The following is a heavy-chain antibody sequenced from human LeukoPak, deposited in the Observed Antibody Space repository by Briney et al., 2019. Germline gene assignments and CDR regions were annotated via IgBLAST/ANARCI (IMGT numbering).Heavy chain of an antibody. D-gene: IGHD6-13*01. Sequence: SETLSLTCSVSAGSISSGSVYWGWIRQSPGKGLEWIGSFYSSGSTHYNPSLKTRGTISADTSKNQFSLHLRSVTAADTAVYYCARLGMLIAAAGGGMDVWGQGTTVTVSS. J-gene: IGHJ6*02. CDR3: ARLGMLIAAAGGGMDV. CDR2: FYSSGST. CDR1: AGSISSGSVY. V-gene: IGHV4-39*01.